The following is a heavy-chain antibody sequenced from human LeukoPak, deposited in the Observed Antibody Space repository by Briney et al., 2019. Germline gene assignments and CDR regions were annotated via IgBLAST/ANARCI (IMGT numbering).Heavy chain of an antibody. D-gene: IGHD6-19*01. Sequence: SETLSLTCTVSGGSISSYYWSWIRQPPGKGLEWIGYIYYSGSTNYNPSLKSRVTISVDTSKNQFSLKLSSVTAADTAVYYCARRSSGWFDPWGQGTLVTVSS. V-gene: IGHV4-59*01. J-gene: IGHJ5*02. CDR1: GGSISSYY. CDR2: IYYSGST. CDR3: ARRSSGWFDP.